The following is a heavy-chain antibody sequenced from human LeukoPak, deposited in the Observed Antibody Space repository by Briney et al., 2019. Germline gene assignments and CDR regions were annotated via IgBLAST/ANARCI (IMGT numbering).Heavy chain of an antibody. D-gene: IGHD3-16*01. Sequence: ASVSVSCTVSGYTFTAYYIQWVRQAPGQGLEWMGTIRPGDTRTTYAQKFQGRVTMTWDMSTATGDMELGSLRSGDTVVYYCVREKSGGPYDYWGRGTLVTAAS. CDR2: IRPGDTRT. V-gene: IGHV1-46*01. CDR1: GYTFTAYY. CDR3: VREKSGGPYDY. J-gene: IGHJ4*02.